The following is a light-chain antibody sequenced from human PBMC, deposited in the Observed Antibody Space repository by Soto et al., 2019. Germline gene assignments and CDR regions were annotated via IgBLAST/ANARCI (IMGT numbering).Light chain of an antibody. J-gene: IGKJ1*01. CDR1: QTIYSN. V-gene: IGKV3-15*01. CDR3: QQYQNLWT. Sequence: IVMTQSPSTVSVSAGERSTLSFRAGQTIYSNVAWYQQRPGQAPRLLIYRASTRATGVPARFSGSGSGTEFTLTISGLQSEDFALYYCQQYQNLWTFGQGTKVDI. CDR2: RAS.